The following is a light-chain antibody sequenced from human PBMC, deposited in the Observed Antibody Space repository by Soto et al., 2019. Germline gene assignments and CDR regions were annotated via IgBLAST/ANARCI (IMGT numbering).Light chain of an antibody. J-gene: IGLJ1*01. V-gene: IGLV2-14*03. CDR3: SSYTSSYTYV. Sequence: QSALTQPASVSGSPGQSIAISCTGTSSDVGGYNYVSWYQHHPGKAPKLMIYDVTNRPSGVSNRFSGSKSGNTASLTISGLQADDEADYYCSSYTSSYTYVFGTGTQLTVL. CDR2: DVT. CDR1: SSDVGGYNY.